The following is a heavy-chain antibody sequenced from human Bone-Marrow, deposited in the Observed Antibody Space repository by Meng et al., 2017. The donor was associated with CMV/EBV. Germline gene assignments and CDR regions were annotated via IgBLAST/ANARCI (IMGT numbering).Heavy chain of an antibody. CDR2: FDPEDGET. J-gene: IGHJ2*01. D-gene: IGHD5-12*01. Sequence: QVQLVQSGAEVKKPAAAVKVYCTVSGYTLTELSMHWVRQAPGKGLEWMGGFDPEDGETIYAQKFQGRVTMTEDTSTDTAYMELSSLRSEDTAVYYCAHSRATPSLWYFDLWGSGTLVTVSS. CDR3: AHSRATPSLWYFDL. CDR1: GYTLTELS. V-gene: IGHV1-24*01.